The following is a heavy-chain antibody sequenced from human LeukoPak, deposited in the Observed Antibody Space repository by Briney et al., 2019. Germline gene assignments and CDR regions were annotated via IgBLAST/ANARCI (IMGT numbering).Heavy chain of an antibody. Sequence: GGSLRLSCAASGFTVTSNYMSWVRQAPGKGLEWVSSIYSVGRTFYADSVKGRFTTSRDNSKNTLSLQFNSLRVEDTAVYYCAGRFSSSWAHAYWGQGTLVTVSS. CDR1: GFTVTSNY. D-gene: IGHD6-13*01. CDR3: AGRFSSSWAHAY. V-gene: IGHV3-53*01. J-gene: IGHJ4*02. CDR2: IYSVGRT.